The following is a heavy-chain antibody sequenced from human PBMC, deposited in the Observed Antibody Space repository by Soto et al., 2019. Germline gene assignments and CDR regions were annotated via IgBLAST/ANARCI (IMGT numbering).Heavy chain of an antibody. V-gene: IGHV3-21*01. J-gene: IGHJ4*02. CDR1: GFTFSSYS. CDR2: ISSSSSYI. CDR3: ASGARGYSYGTPPGY. Sequence: PGGSLRLSCAASGFTFSSYSMNWVRQAPGKGLEWVSSISSSSSYIYYADSVKGRFTISRDNAKNSLYLQMNSLRAEDTAVYYCASGARGYSYGTPPGYWGQGTLVTVSS. D-gene: IGHD5-18*01.